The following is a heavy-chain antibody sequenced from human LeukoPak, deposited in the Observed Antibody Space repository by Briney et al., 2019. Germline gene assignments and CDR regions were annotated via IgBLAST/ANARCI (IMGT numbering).Heavy chain of an antibody. D-gene: IGHD3-3*01. V-gene: IGHV4-34*01. Sequence: SETLSLTCAVYGGSFSGYYWSWIRQPPGKGGEGIGEINHSGSTNYNPSLKSRVTISVDTSKNQFSLKLSSVTAADTAVYYCARGPYDFWSGYYGMDVWGQGTTVTVSS. CDR1: GGSFSGYY. CDR3: ARGPYDFWSGYYGMDV. J-gene: IGHJ6*02. CDR2: INHSGST.